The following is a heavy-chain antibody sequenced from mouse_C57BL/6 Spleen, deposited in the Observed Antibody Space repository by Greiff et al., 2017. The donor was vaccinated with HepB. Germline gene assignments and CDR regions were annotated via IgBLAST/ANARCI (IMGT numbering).Heavy chain of an antibody. J-gene: IGHJ4*01. Sequence: QVQLQQSGAELARPGASVKMSCKASGYTFTSYMMHWVKQRPGQGLEWIGYINPSSGYTKYNQKFKDKATLTADKSSSTAYMQLSSLTSEDSAVYYCARFYDYDEEGYYYAMDYWGQGTSVTVSS. V-gene: IGHV1-4*01. D-gene: IGHD2-4*01. CDR2: INPSSGYT. CDR3: ARFYDYDEEGYYYAMDY. CDR1: GYTFTSYM.